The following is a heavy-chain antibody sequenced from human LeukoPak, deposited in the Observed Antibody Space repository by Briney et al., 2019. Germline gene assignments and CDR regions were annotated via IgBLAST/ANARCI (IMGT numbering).Heavy chain of an antibody. CDR2: IWYDGSNK. CDR3: AGNYGPYYFDY. CDR1: GFTFSNYG. Sequence: PGGSLRLSCAASGFTFSNYGMHWVRQAPGKGLEWVAVIWYDGSNKCYADSVKGRFTISRDNSKNTLYLQMNSLRAEDTAVYYCAGNYGPYYFDYWGQGTLVTVSS. J-gene: IGHJ4*02. D-gene: IGHD3-10*01. V-gene: IGHV3-33*01.